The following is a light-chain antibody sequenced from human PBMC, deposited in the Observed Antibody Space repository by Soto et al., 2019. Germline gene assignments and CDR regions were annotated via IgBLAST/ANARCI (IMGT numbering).Light chain of an antibody. V-gene: IGKV3-11*01. CDR1: QSVSNS. CDR2: DAS. J-gene: IGKJ5*01. CDR3: QQRKSWPAIT. Sequence: IVLTQSPVTLSLSPRDRATLSCRASQSVSNSLVWYQHKPGQAPRFLIYDASKRATGTPARFSGSGSGTDFTLTISSLETEDFAVYYGQQRKSWPAITFGQGTRLEI.